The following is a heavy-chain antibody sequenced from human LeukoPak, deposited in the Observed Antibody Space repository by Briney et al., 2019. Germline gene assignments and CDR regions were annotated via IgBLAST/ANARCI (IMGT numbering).Heavy chain of an antibody. CDR3: ARDQWGTRLD. CDR1: GFTISTYE. CDR2: INVGGETK. D-gene: IGHD1-1*01. V-gene: IGHV3-48*03. Sequence: GGSLRLSCAASGFTISTYEMDWSRRPPGKGLEWVSHINVGGETKTYAESVKGRFTISRDNAENSLYLQMNSLRAEDTAVYYCARDQWGTRLDWGQGTLVTVSS. J-gene: IGHJ4*02.